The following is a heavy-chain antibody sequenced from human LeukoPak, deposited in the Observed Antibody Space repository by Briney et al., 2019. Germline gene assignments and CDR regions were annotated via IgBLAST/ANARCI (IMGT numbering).Heavy chain of an antibody. CDR2: IYHSGST. V-gene: IGHV4-30-2*01. CDR3: AREGIDTVDY. Sequence: PSETLSLTCTVSGGSISSGGYYWSWIRQPPGKGLEWIGYIYHSGSTYYNPSLKSRVTISVDRSKNQFSLKLSSVTAADTAVYYCAREGIDTVDYWGQGTLVTVSS. CDR1: GGSISSGGYY. J-gene: IGHJ4*02. D-gene: IGHD3-10*01.